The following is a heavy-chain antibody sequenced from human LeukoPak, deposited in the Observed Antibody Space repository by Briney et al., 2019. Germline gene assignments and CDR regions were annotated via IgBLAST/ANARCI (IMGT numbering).Heavy chain of an antibody. CDR1: GVSVSTNSAA. CDR2: TYYRSKWYN. D-gene: IGHD3-22*01. V-gene: IGHV6-1*01. CDR3: ARNYHDTNGHLYYFDY. Sequence: SQTLSLTCAISGVSVSTNSAAWNWIRQSPSRGLESLGRTYYRSKWYNHYAVSVKSRITINPDTSKNQFSLQLNSVTPEDTAVYYCARNYHDTNGHLYYFDYWGQGTLVSVAS. J-gene: IGHJ4*02.